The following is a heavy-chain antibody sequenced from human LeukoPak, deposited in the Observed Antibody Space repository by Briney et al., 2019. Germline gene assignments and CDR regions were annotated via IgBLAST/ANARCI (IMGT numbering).Heavy chain of an antibody. Sequence: ASVKVSCKASGYTFTSYDMNWVRQATGQGLEWMGWMNHNSGNTGYAQKVQGRVTITRNTFISTAYMKLSSLSSEDAAVYYCARGRKYSSSSGFDYWGQGTLVTVSS. V-gene: IGHV1-8*03. CDR1: GYTFTSYD. J-gene: IGHJ4*02. CDR2: MNHNSGNT. D-gene: IGHD6-6*01. CDR3: ARGRKYSSSSGFDY.